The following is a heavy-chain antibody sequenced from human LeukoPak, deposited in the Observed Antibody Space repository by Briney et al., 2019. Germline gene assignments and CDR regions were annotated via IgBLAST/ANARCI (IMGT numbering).Heavy chain of an antibody. J-gene: IGHJ6*02. Sequence: SETLSLTCAIYGGSFSGYYWSWIRQPPGKGLEWIGEINHSGSTNYNPSLKSRVTISVDTSKNQFSLKLSSVTAADTAVYYCARGGGDGILYYYYYYGMDVWGQGTTVTVSS. V-gene: IGHV4-34*01. D-gene: IGHD2-21*02. CDR2: INHSGST. CDR1: GGSFSGYY. CDR3: ARGGGDGILYYYYYYGMDV.